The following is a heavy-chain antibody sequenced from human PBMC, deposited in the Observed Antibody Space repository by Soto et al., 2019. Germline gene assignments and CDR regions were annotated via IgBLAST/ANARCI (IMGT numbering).Heavy chain of an antibody. CDR2: INESGST. V-gene: IGHV4-34*01. CDR3: ARGSGIVALPDELEDVKYDY. Sequence: QVQLQQWGAGLVKPSETLSLSCAVYGQSFSGHSWAWIRQPPGKGLEWIGEINESGSTYYNPSLKSRVTTSTDTSKNQFSLKLSSVSAADTAAYFCARGSGIVALPDELEDVKYDYWGQGTLVNVSS. CDR1: GQSFSGHS. D-gene: IGHD1-1*01. J-gene: IGHJ4*02.